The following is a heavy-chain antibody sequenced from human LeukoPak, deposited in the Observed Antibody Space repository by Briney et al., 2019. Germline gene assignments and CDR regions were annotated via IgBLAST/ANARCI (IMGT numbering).Heavy chain of an antibody. CDR3: ARVAELPYYYDSSGYPYYFDY. CDR1: GFTFSSYW. Sequence: GGSLRLSCAASGFTFSSYWMSWVRQAPGKGLEWVANIKQDGSEKYYVDSVKGRFTISRDNAKNSLYLQMNSLRAEDTAVYYYARVAELPYYYDSSGYPYYFDYWGQGTLVTVSS. CDR2: IKQDGSEK. D-gene: IGHD3-22*01. V-gene: IGHV3-7*03. J-gene: IGHJ4*02.